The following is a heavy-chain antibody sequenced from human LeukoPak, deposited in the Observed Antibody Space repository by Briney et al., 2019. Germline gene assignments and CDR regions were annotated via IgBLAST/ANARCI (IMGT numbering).Heavy chain of an antibody. Sequence: GASVKVSCKASGYTFTSYGISWVRQAPGQGLEWMGWISAYNGNTNYAQKLQGRVNMTTDTSTSTAYMELRSLRSDDTAVYYCARVGGGYCSSTSCFYYYYYMDVWGEGTTVTVSS. D-gene: IGHD2-2*01. CDR1: GYTFTSYG. J-gene: IGHJ6*03. CDR3: ARVGGGYCSSTSCFYYYYYMDV. CDR2: ISAYNGNT. V-gene: IGHV1-18*01.